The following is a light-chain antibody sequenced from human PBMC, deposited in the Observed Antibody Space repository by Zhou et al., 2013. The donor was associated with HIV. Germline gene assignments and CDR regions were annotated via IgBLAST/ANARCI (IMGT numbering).Light chain of an antibody. V-gene: IGLV2-18*02. J-gene: IGLJ1*01. CDR1: SSDVGSYNR. CDR3: ASYSSSGTLYV. CDR2: EVN. Sequence: QSALTQPASVSGSPGQSIAISCTGTSSDVGSYNRVSWYQQSPGTSPKLMIYEVNNRPSGVPDRFSGSKSGNTASLTISGLQAEDESDYYCASYSSSGTLYVFGTGTKVTVL.